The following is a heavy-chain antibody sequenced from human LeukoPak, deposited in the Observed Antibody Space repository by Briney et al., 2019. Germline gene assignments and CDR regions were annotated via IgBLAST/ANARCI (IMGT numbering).Heavy chain of an antibody. CDR3: ASASCTSCQHAYYYGMDV. Sequence: SETLSLTCTVSGGSISSGGYYWSWIRQHAGKGLEWIGYIYNSGSTYYNPSLKSRVTISVDTSKNQFSLELSSVTAADTAVYYCASASCTSCQHAYYYGMDVWGQGTTVTVSS. CDR2: IYNSGST. D-gene: IGHD2-2*01. CDR1: GGSISSGGYY. V-gene: IGHV4-31*03. J-gene: IGHJ6*02.